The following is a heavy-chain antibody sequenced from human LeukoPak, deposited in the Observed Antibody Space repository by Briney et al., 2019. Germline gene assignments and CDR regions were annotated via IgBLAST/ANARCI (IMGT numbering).Heavy chain of an antibody. CDR2: IYYTGST. CDR1: GGSLSSYY. V-gene: IGHV4-59*01. CDR3: VRHYYVSGTAKGYFQH. D-gene: IGHD3-10*01. Sequence: PSETLSLTCAVSGGSLSSYYWSWIRQPPGAGPEWVGNIYYTGSTNYNPYLKSRVTISLDSSTNQFSLNLNSLTTADTAVYYCVRHYYVSGTAKGYFQHWGQGTLVTVSS. J-gene: IGHJ1*01.